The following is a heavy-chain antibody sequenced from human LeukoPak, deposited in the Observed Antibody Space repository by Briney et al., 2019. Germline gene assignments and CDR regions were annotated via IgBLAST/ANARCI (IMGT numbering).Heavy chain of an antibody. CDR3: ARDYNYGYDY. J-gene: IGHJ4*02. D-gene: IGHD5-18*01. CDR1: GFTFSSYA. V-gene: IGHV3-74*01. CDR2: INGDGSTT. Sequence: PGGSLRLSCAASGFTFSSYAMSWVRQAPGKGLVWVSRINGDGSTTTYADSVKGRFTFSRDNAKNTVYLQMNSLRAEDTAVYYCARDYNYGYDYWGQGTLVTVSS.